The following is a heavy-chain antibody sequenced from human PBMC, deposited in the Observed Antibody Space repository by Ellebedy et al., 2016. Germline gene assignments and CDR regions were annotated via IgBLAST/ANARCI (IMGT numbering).Heavy chain of an antibody. V-gene: IGHV3-49*03. CDR2: IRSKAYGGTT. CDR1: GCTFGDYA. D-gene: IGHD6-19*01. Sequence: GGSLRLSCTASGCTFGDYAMSWFRQAPGKGLEWVGFIRSKAYGGTTEYAASVKGRFTISRDDSKSIAYLQMNSLKTEDTAVYYCTREAGYSSGWYRGYYYYGMDVWGQGTTVTVSS. CDR3: TREAGYSSGWYRGYYYYGMDV. J-gene: IGHJ6*02.